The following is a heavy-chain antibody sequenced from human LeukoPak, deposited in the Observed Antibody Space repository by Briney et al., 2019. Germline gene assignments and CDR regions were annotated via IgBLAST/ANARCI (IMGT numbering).Heavy chain of an antibody. CDR2: IYSGGST. CDR1: GFTVSSNY. V-gene: IGHV3-53*01. Sequence: TGGSLRLSCAASGFTVSSNYMSWVRQAPGKGLEWVSVIYSGGSTYYADSVKGRFTISRDNSKNTLYLQMNSLRAEDTAVYYCAKDEKKRLWFGDFPFDYWGQGTLVTVSS. J-gene: IGHJ4*02. D-gene: IGHD3-10*01. CDR3: AKDEKKRLWFGDFPFDY.